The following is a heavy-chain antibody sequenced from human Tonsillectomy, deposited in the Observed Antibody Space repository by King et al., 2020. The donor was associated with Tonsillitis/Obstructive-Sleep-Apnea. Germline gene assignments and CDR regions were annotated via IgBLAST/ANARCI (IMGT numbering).Heavy chain of an antibody. V-gene: IGHV4-39*01. J-gene: IGHJ6*03. CDR2: IYYSGST. D-gene: IGHD3-10*01. CDR1: GGSISSSSYY. CDR3: AGRSPGGYRPYYYYMDV. Sequence: LQLQESGPGLVKPSETLSLTCTVSGGSISSSSYYWGWIRQPPGKGLEWIGSIYYSGSTYYNPSLKSRVTISVDTSKNQFSLKLSSVTAADTAVYYCAGRSPGGYRPYYYYMDVWGKGTTVTVSS.